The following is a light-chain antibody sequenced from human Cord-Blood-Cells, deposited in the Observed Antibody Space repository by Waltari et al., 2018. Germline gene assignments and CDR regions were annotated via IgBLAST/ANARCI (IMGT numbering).Light chain of an antibody. CDR3: EQRYSTPYT. Sequence: DIQMTQSPSSLSASVGDRVTITCRASQSLSSYLNWYQQKPGKAPKLLIYAASSLQSGVPSRVSGRGSGRDFTLTISSLQPEDFATYYCEQRYSTPYTFGPGTKVDIK. CDR2: AAS. J-gene: IGKJ3*01. V-gene: IGKV1-39*01. CDR1: QSLSSY.